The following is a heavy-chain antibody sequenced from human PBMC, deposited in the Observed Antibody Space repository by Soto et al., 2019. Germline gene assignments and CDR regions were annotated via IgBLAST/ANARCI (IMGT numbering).Heavy chain of an antibody. Sequence: QVQLVESGGGLVKPGGSLRLPCAASGFTFSDYYMSWIRKAPGKGLEWVSYISRSGTTIDYADSVKVRFTISRDNAKNSLYLQMNSLRAEDTAVYYCSRDQYYDFWSGYYTDYYYGMAVWGQGTKVNVSS. CDR2: ISRSGTTI. CDR1: GFTFSDYY. CDR3: SRDQYYDFWSGYYTDYYYGMAV. J-gene: IGHJ6*02. D-gene: IGHD3-3*01. V-gene: IGHV3-11*01.